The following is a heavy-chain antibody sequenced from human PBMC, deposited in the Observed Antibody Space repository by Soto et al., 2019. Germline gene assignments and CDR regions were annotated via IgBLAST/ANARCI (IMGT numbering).Heavy chain of an antibody. CDR2: IYPGDSDT. Sequence: GASVKISCKGSGYSFTSYWIGWVRQMPGKGLEWMGIIYPGDSDTRYSPSFQGQVTISADKSISTAYRQWSSPKASETAMYYCARLVGYSSSSGFYYGMDVWGQGTTVTVSS. V-gene: IGHV5-51*01. CDR3: ARLVGYSSSSGFYYGMDV. CDR1: GYSFTSYW. D-gene: IGHD6-6*01. J-gene: IGHJ6*02.